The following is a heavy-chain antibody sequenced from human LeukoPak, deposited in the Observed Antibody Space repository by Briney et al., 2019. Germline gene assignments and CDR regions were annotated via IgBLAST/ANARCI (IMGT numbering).Heavy chain of an antibody. V-gene: IGHV4-34*01. CDR3: ARAPYYDFWSRWRAFDI. CDR2: INHSGST. Sequence: SETLSLTCAVYGGSFSGYYWSWIRQPPGKGLEWIGEINHSGSTNYNPSLKSRVTISVDTSKNQFSLKLSSVTAADTAVYYCARAPYYDFWSRWRAFDIWGQGTMVTVSS. J-gene: IGHJ3*02. D-gene: IGHD3-3*01. CDR1: GGSFSGYY.